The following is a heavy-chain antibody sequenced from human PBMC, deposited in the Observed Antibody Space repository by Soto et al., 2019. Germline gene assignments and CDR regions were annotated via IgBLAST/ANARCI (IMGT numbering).Heavy chain of an antibody. CDR2: IYYSGST. CDR3: ARSQRITIFGVVYPEPYHMDV. J-gene: IGHJ6*03. Sequence: SETLSLTCTVSGGSISSSSYYWGWIRQPPGKGLEWIGSIYYSGSTYYNPSLKSRVTISVDTSKNQFSLKLSSVTAADTAVYYCARSQRITIFGVVYPEPYHMDVWGKGTTVTVSS. V-gene: IGHV4-39*01. CDR1: GGSISSSSYY. D-gene: IGHD3-3*01.